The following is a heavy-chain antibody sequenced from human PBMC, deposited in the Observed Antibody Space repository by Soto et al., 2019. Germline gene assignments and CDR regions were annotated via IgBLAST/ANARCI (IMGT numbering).Heavy chain of an antibody. Sequence: QVQLVQSGAEVKKPGSSVKVSCKASGGTFSSYAISWVRQAPGQGLEWMGGIIPIFGTANYAQKFQGRVTITAGESTSTAYMELSSLRSEDTAVYYCARAGSIAVAGTLAEYFQHWGQGTLVTVSS. CDR2: IIPIFGTA. J-gene: IGHJ1*01. CDR1: GGTFSSYA. D-gene: IGHD6-19*01. V-gene: IGHV1-69*12. CDR3: ARAGSIAVAGTLAEYFQH.